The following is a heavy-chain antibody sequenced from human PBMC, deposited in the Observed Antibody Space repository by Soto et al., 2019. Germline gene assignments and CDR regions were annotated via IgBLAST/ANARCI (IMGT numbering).Heavy chain of an antibody. Sequence: VAPVKGSCKASGFTFTNYVISSVRQAPGQGLEWMGWISAYNGNTKYAQKLQGRVTMTTDTSTSTAYMELRSLRSDDTAVYYCARGVGSGSYYNQYNWFDPWGQGTLVTVSS. CDR2: ISAYNGNT. CDR3: ARGVGSGSYYNQYNWFDP. V-gene: IGHV1-18*01. J-gene: IGHJ5*02. D-gene: IGHD3-10*01. CDR1: GFTFTNYV.